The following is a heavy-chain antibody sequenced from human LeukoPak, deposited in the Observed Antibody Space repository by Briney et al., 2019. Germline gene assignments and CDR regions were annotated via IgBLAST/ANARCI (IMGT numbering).Heavy chain of an antibody. Sequence: GSVKVSCKASGYIFTDSYVHWVRQAPGQGLEWMGRINPNDDSTSYAQRFQGSVTMTRNTSTSTVYMELSSLTSDDAAVYYCARGRRGFTLFGVNPYYFDCWGQGTLVAVSS. V-gene: IGHV1-46*01. D-gene: IGHD3-3*01. J-gene: IGHJ4*02. CDR3: ARGRRGFTLFGVNPYYFDC. CDR1: GYIFTDSY. CDR2: INPNDDST.